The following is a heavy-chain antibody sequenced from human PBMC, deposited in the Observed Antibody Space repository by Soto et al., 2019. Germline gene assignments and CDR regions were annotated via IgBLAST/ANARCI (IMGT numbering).Heavy chain of an antibody. J-gene: IGHJ4*02. CDR2: IYHSGST. D-gene: IGHD2-2*01. Sequence: SETLSLTCTVSGGSISSGGYYWSWIRQHPGKGLEWIGYIYHSGSTYYNPSLKSRVTISVDTSKNQFSLKLSSVTAADTAVYYCARVPGGRYCSSTSCYYLDYWGQGTLVTVSS. V-gene: IGHV4-31*03. CDR3: ARVPGGRYCSSTSCYYLDY. CDR1: GGSISSGGYY.